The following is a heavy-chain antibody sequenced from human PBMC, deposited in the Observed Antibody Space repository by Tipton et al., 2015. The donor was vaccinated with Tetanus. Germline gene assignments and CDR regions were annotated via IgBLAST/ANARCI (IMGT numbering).Heavy chain of an antibody. V-gene: IGHV3-30-3*01. J-gene: IGHJ4*02. CDR3: ARDGFYYGSGSYSRAF. D-gene: IGHD3-10*01. CDR2: VAYDSNII. CDR1: GLSFSGYG. Sequence: SLRLSCETSGLSFSGYGLNWLRQAPGKGLEWVAFVAYDSNIIYYADSVKGRFTISRDNSKDTRYLQMNSLRPEDTAVYYCARDGFYYGSGSYSRAFCGQGTLVTASP.